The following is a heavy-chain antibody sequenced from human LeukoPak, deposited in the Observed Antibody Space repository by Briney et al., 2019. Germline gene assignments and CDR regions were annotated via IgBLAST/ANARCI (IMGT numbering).Heavy chain of an antibody. D-gene: IGHD3-9*01. CDR3: TNDILTGYPFDY. Sequence: PGGSLRLSCAASGFTFSSYAMHWVRQAPGKGLEWVAVISYDGSNKYYADSVKGRFTISRDNSKNTLYLQMNSLRAEDTAVYYCTNDILTGYPFDYWGQGTLVTVSS. CDR1: GFTFSSYA. J-gene: IGHJ4*02. CDR2: ISYDGSNK. V-gene: IGHV3-30*04.